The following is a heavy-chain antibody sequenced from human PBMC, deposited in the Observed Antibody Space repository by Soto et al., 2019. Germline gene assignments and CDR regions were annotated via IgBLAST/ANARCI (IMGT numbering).Heavy chain of an antibody. Sequence: QVQLVQSGAEVKKPGASVKVSCKASGHTFTNYYMHWVRQAPGQGLEWMGLINPRDDSISYAQKFQGRVPVTRDTSTSTVYMELSSLRSDDTAVYYCAREGDGYKYFDQWGQGTLVTVSS. CDR2: INPRDDSI. CDR3: AREGDGYKYFDQ. V-gene: IGHV1-46*01. D-gene: IGHD5-12*01. CDR1: GHTFTNYY. J-gene: IGHJ4*02.